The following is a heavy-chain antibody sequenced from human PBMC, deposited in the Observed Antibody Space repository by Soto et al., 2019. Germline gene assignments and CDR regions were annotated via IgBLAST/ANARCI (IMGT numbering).Heavy chain of an antibody. CDR1: GFTFSSYA. Sequence: LRLSCAASGFTFSSYAMSWVRQAPGKGLEWVLGISDSGGSTHYADSVKGRFTISRDNPKNTLYLQMNSLRAEDTGVSYCAKDRAKDFCSGYHRHFEYWGQGTRVTVAS. CDR2: ISDSGGST. V-gene: IGHV3-23*01. CDR3: AKDRAKDFCSGYHRHFEY. D-gene: IGHD3-3*01. J-gene: IGHJ4*02.